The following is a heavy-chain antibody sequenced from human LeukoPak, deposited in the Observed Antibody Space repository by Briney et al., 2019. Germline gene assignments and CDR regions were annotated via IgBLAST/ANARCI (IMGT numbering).Heavy chain of an antibody. CDR1: GFTVSSNY. CDR2: IYSGGST. D-gene: IGHD6-13*01. Sequence: GGSLRLSCAASGFTVSSNYMSWVRQAPGKGLEWVSVIYSGGSTYYADSVKGRFTISRDNSKNTLYLQMNSLRAEDTAVYYCASWAGAATGFSGPFDYWGQGILVTVSS. J-gene: IGHJ4*02. V-gene: IGHV3-53*01. CDR3: ASWAGAATGFSGPFDY.